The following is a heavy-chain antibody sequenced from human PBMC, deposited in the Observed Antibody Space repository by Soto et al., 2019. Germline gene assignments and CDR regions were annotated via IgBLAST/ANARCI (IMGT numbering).Heavy chain of an antibody. CDR3: ARDRCSSTSCYRGHGMDV. CDR2: IIPIFGTA. D-gene: IGHD2-2*02. V-gene: IGHV1-69*01. CDR1: GGTFSSYA. Sequence: QVQLVQSGAKVKKPGSSVKVSCKASGGTFSSYAISWVRQAPGQGLEWMGGIIPIFGTANYAQKFQGRVTITADESTSTAYMELSSLSSEDTAVYYCARDRCSSTSCYRGHGMDVWGQGTTVTVSS. J-gene: IGHJ6*02.